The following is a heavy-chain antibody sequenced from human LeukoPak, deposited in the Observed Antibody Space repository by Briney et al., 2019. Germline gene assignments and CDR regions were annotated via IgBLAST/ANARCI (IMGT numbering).Heavy chain of an antibody. CDR2: LSGSGEST. CDR1: GFSFSSYG. D-gene: IGHD1-26*01. V-gene: IGHV3-23*01. Sequence: GGTLRLSCAASGFSFSSYGMSWVRQAPGKGLEWVSGLSGSGESTYYADSVKGRFTISRDNSKNTLYLQMNSLRAEDTAVYYCASGTYEPYFDYWGQGTLVTVSS. J-gene: IGHJ4*02. CDR3: ASGTYEPYFDY.